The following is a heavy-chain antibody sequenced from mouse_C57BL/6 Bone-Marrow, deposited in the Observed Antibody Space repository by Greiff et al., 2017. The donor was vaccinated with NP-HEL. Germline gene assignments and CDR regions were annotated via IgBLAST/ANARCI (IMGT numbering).Heavy chain of an antibody. CDR3: ARNYYGSSPYWYFDV. CDR2: IYPGDGDT. Sequence: QVQLQQSGAELVKPGASVKISCKASGYAFSSYWMNWVKQRPGKGLEWIGQIYPGDGDTNYNGKFKGKATLTADKSSSTAYMQLSSLTSEDSAVYFCARNYYGSSPYWYFDVWGTGTTVTVSS. CDR1: GYAFSSYW. D-gene: IGHD1-1*01. V-gene: IGHV1-80*01. J-gene: IGHJ1*03.